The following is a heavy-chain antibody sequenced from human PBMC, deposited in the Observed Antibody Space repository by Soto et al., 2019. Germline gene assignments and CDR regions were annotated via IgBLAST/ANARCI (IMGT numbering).Heavy chain of an antibody. CDR3: ARVPAGEANY. Sequence: EVQLVESGGGLVKPGGSLRLSCAASGFTFSSYSMNWVRQAPGKGLEWVSSISSSSSYIYYADSVKGRFTISRDNAQNSLYLQMNSLRAEDTAVYYCARVPAGEANYWGQGTLVTVSS. CDR1: GFTFSSYS. J-gene: IGHJ4*02. V-gene: IGHV3-21*01. D-gene: IGHD4-17*01. CDR2: ISSSSSYI.